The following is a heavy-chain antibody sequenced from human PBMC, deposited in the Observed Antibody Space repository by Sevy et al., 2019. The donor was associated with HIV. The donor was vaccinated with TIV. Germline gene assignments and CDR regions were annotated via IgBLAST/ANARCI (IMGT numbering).Heavy chain of an antibody. CDR3: ARTTVTTLSSARNNWFDP. CDR2: FYYTGTT. Sequence: SETLSLTCTVSGDSINNGGYYWSWIRQHPGKGLEWIGKFYYTGTTYYNPSLKSRLRISVERSENTLSLSLRSVTAADTAVYYCARTTVTTLSSARNNWFDPWGQGTLVTVSS. D-gene: IGHD4-4*01. CDR1: GDSINNGGYY. V-gene: IGHV4-31*03. J-gene: IGHJ5*02.